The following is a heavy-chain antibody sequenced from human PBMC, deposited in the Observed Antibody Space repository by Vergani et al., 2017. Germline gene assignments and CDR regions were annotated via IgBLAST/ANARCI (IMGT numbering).Heavy chain of an antibody. CDR2: VSFSGAT. D-gene: IGHD3-9*01. CDR1: GASINSRHYY. CDR3: VRDYDIVTGYYSYYVDN. V-gene: IGHV4-39*02. Sequence: QLLLQESGPGLVKPSATLSLTCTVSGASINSRHYYWGWIRQPPGKGPEWIGRVSFSGATYYNPALKSRVTISADTSKNQFSLKLNSVTAADAAVYYCVRDYDIVTGYYSYYVDNWGQGILVTVSS. J-gene: IGHJ4*02.